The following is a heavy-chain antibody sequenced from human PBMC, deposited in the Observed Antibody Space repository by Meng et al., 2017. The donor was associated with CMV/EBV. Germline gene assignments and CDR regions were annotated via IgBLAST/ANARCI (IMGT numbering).Heavy chain of an antibody. Sequence: ASVKVSCEASGYTFTGYYMHWVRQAPGQGLEWMGWINPNSGGTNYAQKFQGRVTMTRDTSISTAYMELSRLRSDDTAVYYCASIVSGSYLQLPDYWGQGTLVTVSS. CDR1: GYTFTGYY. CDR3: ASIVSGSYLQLPDY. J-gene: IGHJ4*02. D-gene: IGHD1-26*01. CDR2: INPNSGGT. V-gene: IGHV1-2*02.